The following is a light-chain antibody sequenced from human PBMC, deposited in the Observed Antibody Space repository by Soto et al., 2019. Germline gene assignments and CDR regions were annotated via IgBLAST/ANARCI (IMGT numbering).Light chain of an antibody. Sequence: EIVMTQSPATLSVSPGERATLSCRASQSVSSNLAWYQQKPGQAPRLLIYGASTRATGIPARFSGSGSGTEFTLTISSLQSAYFAVYYCQQYNNWPPYSFGQGTKLEIK. CDR1: QSVSSN. CDR3: QQYNNWPPYS. V-gene: IGKV3-15*01. CDR2: GAS. J-gene: IGKJ2*01.